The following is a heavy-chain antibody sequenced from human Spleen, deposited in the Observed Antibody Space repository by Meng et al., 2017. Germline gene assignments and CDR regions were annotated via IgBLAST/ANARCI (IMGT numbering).Heavy chain of an antibody. Sequence: QVQLVQSGAEVRKPGASVKGYCKASGDTFTYNHIHWVRQAPGQGLEWVGINNPRDGDTSYSQKLRGRVTLTRDTSTSTAYMELSSLTSGDTAVYYCVRERDATYYFHNWGQGTLVTVSS. V-gene: IGHV1-46*04. CDR3: VRERDATYYFHN. D-gene: IGHD5-24*01. CDR2: NNPRDGDT. CDR1: GDTFTYNH. J-gene: IGHJ4*02.